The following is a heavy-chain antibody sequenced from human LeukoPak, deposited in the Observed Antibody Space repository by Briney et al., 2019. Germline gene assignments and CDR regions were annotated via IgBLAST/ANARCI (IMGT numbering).Heavy chain of an antibody. V-gene: IGHV4-34*01. D-gene: IGHD6-6*01. CDR3: ARGFSSSSSFFY. CDR1: GGSFSGYY. J-gene: IGHJ4*02. CDR2: INHSGST. Sequence: ETLSLTCAVYGGSFSGYYWSWVRQPPGKGLEWIGEINHSGSTNYNPSLKSRVTISVDTSKNQFSLKLSSVTAADTAVYYCARGFSSSSSFFYWGQGTLVTVSS.